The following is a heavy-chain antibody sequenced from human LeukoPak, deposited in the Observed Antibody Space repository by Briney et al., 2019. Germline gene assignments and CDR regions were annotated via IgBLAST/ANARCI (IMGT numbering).Heavy chain of an antibody. D-gene: IGHD5-24*01. Sequence: PGGSLRLSCAASGFTFSSYTMNWVRQAPGKGLEWVSYISTSSSTIKYADSVKGRFTISRDNAKNSLYLQMNSLRDEDTAVYYCARDPVEMATSWYFDYWGQGTLVTVSS. V-gene: IGHV3-48*02. CDR1: GFTFSSYT. CDR3: ARDPVEMATSWYFDY. CDR2: ISTSSSTI. J-gene: IGHJ4*02.